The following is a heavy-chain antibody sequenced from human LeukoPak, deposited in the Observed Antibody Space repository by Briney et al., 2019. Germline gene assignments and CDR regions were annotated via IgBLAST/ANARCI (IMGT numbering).Heavy chain of an antibody. D-gene: IGHD4-17*01. CDR2: TIPIFGTV. V-gene: IGHV1-69*13. CDR1: GYTFTGYY. J-gene: IGHJ6*03. CDR3: ARAPYGDYGGDYYYYYMDV. Sequence: SVKVSCKASGYTFTGYYMHWVRQAPGQGLEWMGGTIPIFGTVNYGQNFQGRVTITADESTSTAYMELSNLKSEDTAVYYCARAPYGDYGGDYYYYYMDVWGKGTTVTISS.